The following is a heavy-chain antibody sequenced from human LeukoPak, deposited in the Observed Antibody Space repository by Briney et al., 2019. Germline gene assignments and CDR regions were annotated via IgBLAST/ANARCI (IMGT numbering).Heavy chain of an antibody. CDR2: INSDGVT. V-gene: IGHV3-43D*03. D-gene: IGHD6-6*01. CDR3: AKVAARAYYYYYMDV. CDR1: GFTFHDYA. Sequence: GGSLRLSCAASGFTFHDYAMHWVRQAPGKGLEWVSLINSDGVTYYADSVKGRFTISRDNSKSSLYLQMNSLRSEDTALYYCAKVAARAYYYYYMDVWGKGTTVTISS. J-gene: IGHJ6*03.